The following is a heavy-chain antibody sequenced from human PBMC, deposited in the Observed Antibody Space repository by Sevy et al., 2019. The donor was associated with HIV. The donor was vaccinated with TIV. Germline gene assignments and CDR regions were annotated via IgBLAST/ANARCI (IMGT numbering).Heavy chain of an antibody. CDR3: ARTVHIRDFYFDY. J-gene: IGHJ4*02. D-gene: IGHD1-20*01. V-gene: IGHV1-2*02. CDR2: INPNSAGT. Sequence: ASVNVSCKASGYTFTGYYIHWVRQAPGQGLEWMGWINPNSAGTNYAQKFQGRVTMTRDTSISTAYMELGRLRSDDTAVYYCARTVHIRDFYFDYWGQGTLVTVSS. CDR1: GYTFTGYY.